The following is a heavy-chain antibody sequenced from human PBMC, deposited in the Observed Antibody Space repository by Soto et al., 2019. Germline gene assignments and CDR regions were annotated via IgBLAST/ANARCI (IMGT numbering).Heavy chain of an antibody. CDR1: GGSISSGDYY. J-gene: IGHJ4*02. Sequence: SETLSLTCTVSGGSISSGDYYWSWIRQPPGKGLEWIGYIYYSGSTYYNPSLKSRVTISVDTSKNQFSLKLSSVTAADTAVYYCARENVVVVADTSHGPLGYWGQGTLVTVSS. D-gene: IGHD2-15*01. V-gene: IGHV4-30-4*01. CDR2: IYYSGST. CDR3: ARENVVVVADTSHGPLGY.